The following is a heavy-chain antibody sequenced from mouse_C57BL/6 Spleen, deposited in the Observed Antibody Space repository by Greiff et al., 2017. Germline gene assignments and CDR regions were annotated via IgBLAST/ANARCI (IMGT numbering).Heavy chain of an antibody. CDR2: INPSNGGT. D-gene: IGHD2-4*01. J-gene: IGHJ3*01. CDR3: ARSIYYDYDGSTWFAY. Sequence: QVQLQPPGTELVKPGASVKLSCKASGYTFTSYWMHWVKQRPGQGLEWIGNINPSNGGTNYNEKFKSKATLTVDKSSSTAYMQLSSLTSEDSAVYYCARSIYYDYDGSTWFAYWGQGTLVTVSA. CDR1: GYTFTSYW. V-gene: IGHV1-53*01.